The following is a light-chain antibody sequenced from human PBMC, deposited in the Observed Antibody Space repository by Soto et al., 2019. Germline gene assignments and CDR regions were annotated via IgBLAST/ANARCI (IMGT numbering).Light chain of an antibody. CDR2: GAS. CDR3: HQYNHWLTWT. Sequence: PGELATLSCRASENVRTFVDWYQQKPGQAPRLLIYGASSRATGVPDRFSGSGSGTEFTLTISSLQSEDFAVYYCHQYNHWLTWTFGQGTKVDIK. J-gene: IGKJ1*01. CDR1: ENVRTF. V-gene: IGKV3D-15*01.